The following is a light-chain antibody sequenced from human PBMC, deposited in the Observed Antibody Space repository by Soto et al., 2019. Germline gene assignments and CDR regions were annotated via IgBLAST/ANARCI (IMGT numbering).Light chain of an antibody. CDR1: QAMSNY. J-gene: IGKJ1*01. CDR3: QKYNGALWA. CDR2: AAS. V-gene: IGKV1-27*01. Sequence: DIQMTQSPSSVSASVGDRVTITCRASQAMSNYLAWYQQKPGKVPKLLIYAASSLQSGVPSRFNGSGSGTHFTLTISSLQPEDVATYYCQKYNGALWAFGQGTKVDIK.